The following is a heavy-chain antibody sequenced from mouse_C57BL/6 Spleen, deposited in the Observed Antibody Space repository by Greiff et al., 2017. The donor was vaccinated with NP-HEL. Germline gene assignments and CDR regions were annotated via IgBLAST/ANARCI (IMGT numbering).Heavy chain of an antibody. Sequence: QVQLQQSGAELVRPGTSVKVSCKASGYAFTNYLIEWVKQRPGQGLEWIGVINPGSGGTNYNEKFKGKATLTADKSSSTAYMQLSSLTSEDSAVYFCARGEDYYGSSLDYWGQGTTLTVSS. V-gene: IGHV1-54*01. CDR3: ARGEDYYGSSLDY. J-gene: IGHJ2*01. CDR2: INPGSGGT. D-gene: IGHD1-1*01. CDR1: GYAFTNYL.